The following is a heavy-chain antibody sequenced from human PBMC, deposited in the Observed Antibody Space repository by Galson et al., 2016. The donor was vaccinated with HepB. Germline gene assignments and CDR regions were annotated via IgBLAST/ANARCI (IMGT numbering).Heavy chain of an antibody. Sequence: SLRLSCAVSGFTLTASAMNWVRQAPGKGLEWIAYIGATNGAIFSADSVKGRFTISKDNAKDSLFLQMNNLGDDDTAVYYCAGESGASWYLIDYWGQGTLVTVPS. CDR3: AGESGASWYLIDY. V-gene: IGHV3-48*02. CDR2: IGATNGAI. J-gene: IGHJ4*02. D-gene: IGHD6-13*01. CDR1: GFTLTASA.